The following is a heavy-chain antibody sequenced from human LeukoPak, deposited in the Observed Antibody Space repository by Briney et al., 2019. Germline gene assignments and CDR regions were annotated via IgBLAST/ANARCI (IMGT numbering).Heavy chain of an antibody. CDR2: ISTYYGNT. D-gene: IGHD3-10*01. Sequence: GGSVKVSCKASGYTFTSYGFSWVRQAPGQGLEWMGWISTYYGNTNYAQKLQDRVTMTTDTSTSTAYMELTSLRSDDTAVYYCARVYSTNYYGSGDRPFLFDYWGQGTVVTVSS. CDR1: GYTFTSYG. CDR3: ARVYSTNYYGSGDRPFLFDY. J-gene: IGHJ4*02. V-gene: IGHV1-18*01.